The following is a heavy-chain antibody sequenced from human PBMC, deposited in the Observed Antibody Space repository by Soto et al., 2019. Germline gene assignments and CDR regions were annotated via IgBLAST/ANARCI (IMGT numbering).Heavy chain of an antibody. J-gene: IGHJ6*02. CDR1: GYTFTGYY. CDR2: INPNSGGT. V-gene: IGHV1-2*02. D-gene: IGHD2-2*01. Sequence: ASVKVSCKASGYTFTGYYMHWVRQAPGQGLEWMGWINPNSGGTNYAQKFQGRVTMTRDTSISTAYMELSRLRSDDTAVYYCARAARRDIVVVPAAVYYYYYYGMDVCGQGTTVTVSS. CDR3: ARAARRDIVVVPAAVYYYYYYGMDV.